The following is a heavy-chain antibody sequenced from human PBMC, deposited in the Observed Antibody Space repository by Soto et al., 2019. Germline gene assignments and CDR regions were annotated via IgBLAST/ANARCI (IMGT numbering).Heavy chain of an antibody. D-gene: IGHD2-21*02. Sequence: ASVKVSCKASGYTFTSYYMHWVRQAPGQGLEWMGIINPSGGRTSYAQRFQGRVTISVDRSKNQFSLKLSSVTAADTAVYYCASTQYGGNSSGAFDIWGQGTMVTVSS. CDR2: INPSGGRT. CDR1: GYTFTSYY. J-gene: IGHJ3*02. V-gene: IGHV1-46*01. CDR3: ASTQYGGNSSGAFDI.